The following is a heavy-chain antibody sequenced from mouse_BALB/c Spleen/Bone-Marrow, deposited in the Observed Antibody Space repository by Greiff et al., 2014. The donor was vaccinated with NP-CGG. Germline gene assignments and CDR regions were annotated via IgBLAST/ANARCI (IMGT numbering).Heavy chain of an antibody. D-gene: IGHD2-4*01. V-gene: IGHV1-61*01. Sequence: QVQLQQPGAELVRPGASVKLSCKASGYSFTIYWMNWAKQRPGQGLEWIGMIHPSDIETRLNQKFKDKATLTVDKSSNTAYMQLSSPTSEDSAVYYCARGEITAFAYWGQGTLVTVSA. CDR2: IHPSDIET. J-gene: IGHJ3*01. CDR3: ARGEITAFAY. CDR1: GYSFTIYW.